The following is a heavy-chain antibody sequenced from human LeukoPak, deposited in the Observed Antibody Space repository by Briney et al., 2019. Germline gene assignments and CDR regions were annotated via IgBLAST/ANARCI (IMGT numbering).Heavy chain of an antibody. CDR3: ESEHQTYYYDSSGPYFDY. V-gene: IGHV3-7*01. CDR1: GFTFSSYW. CDR2: IKQDGSEK. J-gene: IGHJ4*02. D-gene: IGHD3-22*01. Sequence: PGGSLRLSCAASGFTFSSYWMSWVRQVPGKGLEWVANIKQDGSEKYYVDSVKGRFTISRDNAKNSLYLQMNSLRAEDTAVYYCESEHQTYYYDSSGPYFDYWGQGTLATDSS.